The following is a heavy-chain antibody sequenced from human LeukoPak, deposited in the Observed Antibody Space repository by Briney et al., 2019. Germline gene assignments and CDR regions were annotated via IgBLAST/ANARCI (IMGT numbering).Heavy chain of an antibody. CDR1: GLTFSNYA. D-gene: IGHD3-10*01. CDR2: ISGSDGST. Sequence: PGGSLRLSCAASGLTFSNYAMSWVRRAPGKGLEWVSAISGSDGSTTYADSVKGRFTISRDNSKNTLYLQMNSLRAEDTAVYYCAKHKLGSKAKDYWGQGTLVTVSS. V-gene: IGHV3-23*01. CDR3: AKHKLGSKAKDY. J-gene: IGHJ4*02.